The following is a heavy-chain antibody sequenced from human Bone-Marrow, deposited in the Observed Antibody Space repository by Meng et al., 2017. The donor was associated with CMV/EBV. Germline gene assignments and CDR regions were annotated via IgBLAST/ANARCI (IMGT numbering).Heavy chain of an antibody. V-gene: IGHV3-48*04. CDR1: GFTFSSYS. J-gene: IGHJ5*02. Sequence: GESLKISCAASGFTFSSYSMNWVRQAPGKGLEWVSYISSSSSTIYYADSVKGRFTISRDNAKNSLYLQMNSLRAEDTAVYYCARDRWLLWFGDGESWFDPWGQGTRVTVSS. CDR3: ARDRWLLWFGDGESWFDP. CDR2: ISSSSSTI. D-gene: IGHD3-10*01.